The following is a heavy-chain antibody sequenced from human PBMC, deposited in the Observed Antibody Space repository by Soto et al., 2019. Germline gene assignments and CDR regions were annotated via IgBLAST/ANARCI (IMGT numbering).Heavy chain of an antibody. J-gene: IGHJ4*02. V-gene: IGHV4-59*01. CDR3: ARAGHSSSSRALYYFDY. D-gene: IGHD6-6*01. CDR2: IYYSGST. Sequence: KTSETLSLTCTVSGGSISSYYWSWIRQPPGKGLEWIGYIYYSGSTNYNPSLKSRVTISVDTSKNQFSLKLSSVTAADTAVYYCARAGHSSSSRALYYFDYWGQGTLVTVSS. CDR1: GGSISSYY.